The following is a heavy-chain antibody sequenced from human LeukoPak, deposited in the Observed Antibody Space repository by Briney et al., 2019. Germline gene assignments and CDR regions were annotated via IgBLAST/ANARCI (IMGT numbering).Heavy chain of an antibody. V-gene: IGHV4-59*01. CDR3: STLGSAYSDY. CDR2: IYYSGST. Sequence: SETLSLICTVSGGSISSYYWNWIRQPPGKGLGWIGYIYYSGSTNYNPSLKSRITMSVDTSKNQFSLKLSSVTAADTAVYYCSTLGSAYSDYWGQGTQVTVSS. J-gene: IGHJ4*02. CDR1: GGSISSYY. D-gene: IGHD3-3*01.